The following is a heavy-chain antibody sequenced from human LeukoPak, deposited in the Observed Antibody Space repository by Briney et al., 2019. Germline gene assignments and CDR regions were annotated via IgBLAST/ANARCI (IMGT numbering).Heavy chain of an antibody. Sequence: GGSLRLSCAASGFTFSTYEMSWVRQAPGKGLEWISYISSSGSTIYYADSVKGRFTVSKDNAKNSLYLQMNSLRAGDTAVYHCARVYSSTSGKGMDVWGQGTTVTVSS. CDR3: ARVYSSTSGKGMDV. V-gene: IGHV3-48*03. CDR1: GFTFSTYE. D-gene: IGHD6-6*01. J-gene: IGHJ6*02. CDR2: ISSSGSTI.